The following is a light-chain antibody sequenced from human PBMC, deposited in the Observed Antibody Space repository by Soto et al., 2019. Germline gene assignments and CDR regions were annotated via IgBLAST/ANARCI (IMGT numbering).Light chain of an antibody. CDR2: GAS. Sequence: EIVLTQSPVTLSLSPGERATLSCRASQSVSSYLAWYQQKPGQAPRLLIYGASTRATGIPARFSGSGSGTEFTLTISSLEPEDFAVYYCQHRSIWPVSFGQGTRLEIK. V-gene: IGKV3-11*01. CDR3: QHRSIWPVS. J-gene: IGKJ5*01. CDR1: QSVSSY.